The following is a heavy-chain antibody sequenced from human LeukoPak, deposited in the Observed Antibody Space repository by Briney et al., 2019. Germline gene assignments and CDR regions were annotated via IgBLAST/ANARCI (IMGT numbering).Heavy chain of an antibody. CDR3: ARGAGEALYYFDN. CDR2: INPSGGRT. CDR1: GYTFTSYQ. D-gene: IGHD3-10*01. Sequence: ASVKVSCKASGYTFTSYQMHWVGQAPGQGLEWMGMINPSGGRTGYAQKFQGRVIMTRDSSTTTVYMELSSLRSEDTAVYYCARGAGEALYYFDNWGQGTLVPVSS. V-gene: IGHV1-46*01. J-gene: IGHJ4*02.